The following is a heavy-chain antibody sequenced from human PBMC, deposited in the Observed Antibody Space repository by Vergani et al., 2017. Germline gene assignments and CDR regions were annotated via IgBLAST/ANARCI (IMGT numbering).Heavy chain of an antibody. Sequence: QVQLQESGPGLVKPSQTLSLTCTVPGGSISSGGYYWSWIRQHPGKGLEWIGYIYYSGSTYYNPSLKSRVTISVDTSKNQFSLKLSSVTSADTAVYYCAGYRIAARLYYYYGMDVWGQGTTVTVSS. V-gene: IGHV4-31*03. CDR2: IYYSGST. D-gene: IGHD6-6*01. J-gene: IGHJ6*02. CDR1: GGSISSGGYY. CDR3: AGYRIAARLYYYYGMDV.